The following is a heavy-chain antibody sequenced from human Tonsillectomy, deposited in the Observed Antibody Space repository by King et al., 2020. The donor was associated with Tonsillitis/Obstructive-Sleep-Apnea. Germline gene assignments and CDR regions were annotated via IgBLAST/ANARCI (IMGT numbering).Heavy chain of an antibody. Sequence: QLVQSGAEVKKPGSSVKVSCKASGGTFSSHAISWVRQAPGQGLEWVGGIIPIFALANYAQNFQGRVTITADKSTSTAYMELSSLSSEDTAVYYCASQYYDSSGYYYFDYWGQGTLVTVSS. V-gene: IGHV1-69*10. CDR3: ASQYYDSSGYYYFDY. D-gene: IGHD3-22*01. J-gene: IGHJ4*02. CDR1: GGTFSSHA. CDR2: IIPIFALA.